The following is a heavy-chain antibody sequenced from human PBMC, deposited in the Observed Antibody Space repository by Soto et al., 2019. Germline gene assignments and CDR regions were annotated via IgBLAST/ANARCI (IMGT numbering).Heavy chain of an antibody. Sequence: EVQLLESGGGLVQPGGSLRLSCAASGFTFSSYAMSWVRQAPGKGLEWVSAISGSGGSTYYADSVKGRFTISRDNSKNTLYLQMNSLRAEDTDVYYCATDRAGSGYYYGLDYWGQGTLVTVSS. CDR2: ISGSGGST. CDR1: GFTFSSYA. V-gene: IGHV3-23*01. D-gene: IGHD3-22*01. CDR3: ATDRAGSGYYYGLDY. J-gene: IGHJ4*02.